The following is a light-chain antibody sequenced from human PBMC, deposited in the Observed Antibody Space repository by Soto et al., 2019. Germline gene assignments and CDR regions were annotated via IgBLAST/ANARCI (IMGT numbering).Light chain of an antibody. CDR2: GAS. CDR3: QQLSSSIPHT. Sequence: EIVMTQSPATLSLSPGERATISCRASQGIGSRFLAWYHQKSGQAPMCLIYGASSRATGIPERFSGSGSGTDFSLTISRMEPADVVVYYCQQLSSSIPHTFGQGTKLEIK. V-gene: IGKV3-20*01. CDR1: QGIGSRF. J-gene: IGKJ2*01.